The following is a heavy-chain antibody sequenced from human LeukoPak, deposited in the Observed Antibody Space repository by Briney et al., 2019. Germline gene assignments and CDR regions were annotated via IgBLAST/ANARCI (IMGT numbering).Heavy chain of an antibody. V-gene: IGHV3-7*04. Sequence: PGGSLRLSCAASGFSIRTYWMSWVRQAPGKGLEWVATIKQDGSETLYVDFVKGRFTISRDNAKNSLYLQMNSLRAEDTAVYYCSGGSGWLTDFWGQGTLVTVPS. CDR3: SGGSGWLTDF. J-gene: IGHJ4*02. D-gene: IGHD6-19*01. CDR1: GFSIRTYW. CDR2: IKQDGSET.